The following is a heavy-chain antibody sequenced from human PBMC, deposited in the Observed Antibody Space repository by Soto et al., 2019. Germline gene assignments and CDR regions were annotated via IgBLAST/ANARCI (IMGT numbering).Heavy chain of an antibody. CDR2: ISGSGGST. D-gene: IGHD2-2*01. J-gene: IGHJ4*02. V-gene: IGHV3-23*01. CDR3: AAHGSTRPLIDY. Sequence: PGGSLRLSCAASGFTFSSYAMSWARQAPGKGLEWVSAISGSGGSTYYADSVKGRFTISRDNPRNTLYLQMNSLRAEDTAVYYCAAHGSTRPLIDYWGQGTLVTVS. CDR1: GFTFSSYA.